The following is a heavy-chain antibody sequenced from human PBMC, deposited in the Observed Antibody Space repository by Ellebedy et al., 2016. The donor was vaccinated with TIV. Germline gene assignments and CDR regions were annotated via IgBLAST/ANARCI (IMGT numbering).Heavy chain of an antibody. V-gene: IGHV1-18*04. CDR3: ARGAMNYCSGAICPSYGVDV. CDR1: GYTFTSYG. J-gene: IGHJ6*02. D-gene: IGHD2-15*01. Sequence: ASVKVSCKASGYTFTSYGINWVRQAPGQGLEWMGWIIPHNGNTNYAQQLQGRVTMTTDTSTSTAYLELRSLRSDDTAVYYCARGAMNYCSGAICPSYGVDVWGQGTTVTVSS. CDR2: IIPHNGNT.